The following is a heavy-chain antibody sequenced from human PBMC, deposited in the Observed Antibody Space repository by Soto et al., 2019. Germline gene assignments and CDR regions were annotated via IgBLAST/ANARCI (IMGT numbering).Heavy chain of an antibody. CDR1: GFTFINTG. Sequence: EVQVLQSGGGLVPPWGSLRLSCAGSGFTFINTGMSWGRQAPGQGLEWVSAITGNGDTTYYADSVKGRFTISRDNSKSTLYLQMNSLRAEDTAVYYCAKIDGDFDYWGQGTLVTVSS. CDR2: ITGNGDTT. CDR3: AKIDGDFDY. J-gene: IGHJ4*02. V-gene: IGHV3-23*01. D-gene: IGHD3-22*01.